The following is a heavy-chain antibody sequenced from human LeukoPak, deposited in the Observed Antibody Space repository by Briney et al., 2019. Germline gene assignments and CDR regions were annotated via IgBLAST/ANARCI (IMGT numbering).Heavy chain of an antibody. J-gene: IGHJ6*02. D-gene: IGHD4-17*01. CDR2: ITSRGTDT. CDR3: ARGRGTTVTASMDV. V-gene: IGHV3-64*01. Sequence: GGSLRLSRAASGFSFSTYAMHWVRQAPGKGLEYVSGITSRGTDTSFANSVKARFTTSRDNSNNTLYLQMGSLRVEDMAVYYCARGRGTTVTASMDVWGQGTTVTVSS. CDR1: GFSFSTYA.